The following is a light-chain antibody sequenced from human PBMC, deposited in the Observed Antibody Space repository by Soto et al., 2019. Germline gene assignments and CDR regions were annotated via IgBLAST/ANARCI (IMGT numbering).Light chain of an antibody. Sequence: QSVLTQPPSVSGAPGQRVTISCTGSSSNIGAGYDVHWYQQHPGKAPKLMIYEVSKRPSGVPDRFSGSKSGNTASLTVSGLQAEDEADYYCSSYAGSNNLVFGGGTQLTVL. V-gene: IGLV2-8*01. CDR1: SSNIGAGYD. J-gene: IGLJ2*01. CDR3: SSYAGSNNLV. CDR2: EVS.